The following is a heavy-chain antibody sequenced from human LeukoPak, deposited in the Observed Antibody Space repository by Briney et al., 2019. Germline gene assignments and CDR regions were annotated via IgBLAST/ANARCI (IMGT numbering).Heavy chain of an antibody. Sequence: GGSLRLSCAASGFTFSSYAMSWVRQAPGKGLEWVSAISGSGGSTYYADSVKGRFTISRDNAKNSLYLQMNSLRAEDTAVYYCAKSGRIAAGDRWFDPWGQGTLVTVSS. CDR3: AKSGRIAAGDRWFDP. CDR1: GFTFSSYA. V-gene: IGHV3-23*01. D-gene: IGHD6-13*01. CDR2: ISGSGGST. J-gene: IGHJ5*02.